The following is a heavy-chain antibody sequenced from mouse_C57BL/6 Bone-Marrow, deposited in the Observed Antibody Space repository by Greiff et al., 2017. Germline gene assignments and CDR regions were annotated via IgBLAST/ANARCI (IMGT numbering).Heavy chain of an antibody. CDR1: GYTFTSYW. D-gene: IGHD4-1*01. V-gene: IGHV1-53*01. Sequence: QVQLKQSGTELVKPGASVKLSCKASGYTFTSYWMHWVKQRPGQGLEWIGDINPSNGGTNYNEKFKSKATLTVDKSSSTAYMQLSSRTSEDSAVYYCARLLTGTYWYFDVWGTGTTVTVSS. CDR2: INPSNGGT. J-gene: IGHJ1*03. CDR3: ARLLTGTYWYFDV.